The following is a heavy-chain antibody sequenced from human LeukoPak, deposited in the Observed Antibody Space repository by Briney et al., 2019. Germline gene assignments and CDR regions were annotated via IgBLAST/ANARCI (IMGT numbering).Heavy chain of an antibody. Sequence: QPGGSLRLSCAASGLTFSSYGMHWVRQAPGEGLEWVAVISYDGSNKYYADSVKGRFTISRDNSKNTLYLQMNSLRAEDTAVYYCAKDHYRHDSSGYYYCPDYWGQGTLVTVSS. J-gene: IGHJ4*02. CDR3: AKDHYRHDSSGYYYCPDY. V-gene: IGHV3-30*18. D-gene: IGHD3-22*01. CDR2: ISYDGSNK. CDR1: GLTFSSYG.